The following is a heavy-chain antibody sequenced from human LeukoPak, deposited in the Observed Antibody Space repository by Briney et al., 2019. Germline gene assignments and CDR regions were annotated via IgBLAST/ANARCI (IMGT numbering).Heavy chain of an antibody. CDR1: GYTFTGYY. D-gene: IGHD3-22*01. CDR2: INPSGGST. Sequence: ASVKVSCKASGYTFTGYYMHWVRQAPGQGLEWMGWINPSGGSTSYAQKFQGRVTMTRDTSTSTVYMELSSLRSEDTAVYYCAREGNYYDSSGYYDGSWFDPWGQGTLVTVSS. CDR3: AREGNYYDSSGYYDGSWFDP. J-gene: IGHJ5*02. V-gene: IGHV1-46*01.